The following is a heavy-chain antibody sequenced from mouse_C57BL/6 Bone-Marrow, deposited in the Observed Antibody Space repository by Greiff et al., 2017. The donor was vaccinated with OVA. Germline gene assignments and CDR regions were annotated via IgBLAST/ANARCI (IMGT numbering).Heavy chain of an antibody. CDR2: IYPGDGDT. J-gene: IGHJ2*01. Sequence: VKLVESGAELVKPGASVKISCKASGYAFSSYWMNWVKQRPGKGLEWIGQIYPGDGDTNYNGKFKGKATLTADKSSSTAYMQLSSLTSEDSAVYFCARGVYYGPDYWGQGTTLTVSS. CDR1: GYAFSSYW. CDR3: ARGVYYGPDY. D-gene: IGHD1-1*01. V-gene: IGHV1-80*01.